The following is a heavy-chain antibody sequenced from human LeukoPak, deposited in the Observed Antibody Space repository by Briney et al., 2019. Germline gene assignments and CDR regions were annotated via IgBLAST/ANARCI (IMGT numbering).Heavy chain of an antibody. CDR1: GGSISSGSYY. Sequence: SETLSLTCTVSGGSISSGSYYWSWIRQPAGKGLEWIGRIYTSGSTNYNPSLKSRVTISVDTSKNQFSLKLSSVTAADTAVYYCARSRLQSGFDYWGQGTLVTVSS. J-gene: IGHJ4*02. CDR3: ARSRLQSGFDY. V-gene: IGHV4-61*02. CDR2: IYTSGST. D-gene: IGHD5-24*01.